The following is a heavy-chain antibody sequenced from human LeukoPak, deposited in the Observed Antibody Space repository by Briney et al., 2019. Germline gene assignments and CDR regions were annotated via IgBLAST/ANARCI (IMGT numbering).Heavy chain of an antibody. J-gene: IGHJ4*02. CDR3: ARDMPYSGSYGGYYFDY. CDR2: ISAYNGNT. D-gene: IGHD1-26*01. V-gene: IGHV1-18*01. CDR1: GYTFTSYG. Sequence: ASVKVSCKASGYTFTSYGISWVRQAPGQGLEWMGWISAYNGNTNYAQKLQGRVTMTTDTSTSTAYMELRSLRSDDTAVYYRARDMPYSGSYGGYYFDYWGQGTLVTVSS.